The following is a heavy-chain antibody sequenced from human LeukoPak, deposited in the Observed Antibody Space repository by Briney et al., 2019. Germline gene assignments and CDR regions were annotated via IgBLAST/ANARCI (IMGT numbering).Heavy chain of an antibody. J-gene: IGHJ4*02. CDR2: IRYDESNK. D-gene: IGHD3-10*01. CDR3: ARDSSTYYYGSGSYGGSVDY. V-gene: IGHV3-30*02. Sequence: PGGYLRLSCAASGFTFSSYGMHRVRQAPGKGLEWVTFIRYDESNKYYADSVKGRFTISRDNSKNTLYLQMNSLRAEDTAVYYCARDSSTYYYGSGSYGGSVDYWGQGTLVTVSS. CDR1: GFTFSSYG.